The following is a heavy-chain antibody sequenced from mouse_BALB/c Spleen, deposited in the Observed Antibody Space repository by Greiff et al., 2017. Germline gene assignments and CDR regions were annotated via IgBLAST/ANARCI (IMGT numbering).Heavy chain of an antibody. Sequence: QVQLQQSGAELAKPGASVKMSCKASGYTFTSYWMHWVKQRPGQGLEWIGYINPSTGYTEYNQKFKDKATLTADKSSSTAYMQLSSLTSEDSAVYYCAIITTATYGNYFDYWGQGTTLTGSS. CDR3: AIITTATYGNYFDY. V-gene: IGHV1-7*01. J-gene: IGHJ2*01. CDR1: GYTFTSYW. D-gene: IGHD1-2*01. CDR2: INPSTGYT.